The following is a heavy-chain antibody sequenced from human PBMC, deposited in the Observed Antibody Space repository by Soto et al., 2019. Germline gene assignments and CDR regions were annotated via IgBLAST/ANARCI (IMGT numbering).Heavy chain of an antibody. D-gene: IGHD3-16*02. CDR2: ISWNSGSI. J-gene: IGHJ3*02. CDR1: GVTFDDYA. Sequence: EVQLVESGGGLVQPGRSLRLSCAASGVTFDDYAMHWVRQAPGKGLEWVSGISWNSGSIGYADSVKGRFTISRDNAKNSLYLQMNSLRAEDTALYYCAKDGIPGVFDYIWGSYRYTSAFDIWGQGTMVTVSS. CDR3: AKDGIPGVFDYIWGSYRYTSAFDI. V-gene: IGHV3-9*01.